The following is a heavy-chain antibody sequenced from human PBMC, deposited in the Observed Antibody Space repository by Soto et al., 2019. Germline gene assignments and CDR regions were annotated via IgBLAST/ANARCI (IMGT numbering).Heavy chain of an antibody. CDR2: IYYSGST. V-gene: IGHV4-39*01. CDR1: GGSISSSSYY. CDR3: ARRGTTTELPGTRWFDP. Sequence: QLQLQESGPGLVKPSETLSLTCTVSGGSISSSSYYWGWIRQPPGKGLEWIGSIYYSGSTYYNPSLKSRVTISVDTSKNQFSLKLSSVTAADTAVYYCARRGTTTELPGTRWFDPWGQGTLVTVSS. J-gene: IGHJ5*02. D-gene: IGHD1-1*01.